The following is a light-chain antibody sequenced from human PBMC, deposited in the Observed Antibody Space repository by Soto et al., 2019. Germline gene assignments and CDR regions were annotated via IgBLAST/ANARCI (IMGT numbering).Light chain of an antibody. V-gene: IGKV3-11*01. CDR2: DAY. Sequence: EIVLTQSPATLSLSPGERATLSCRASQSVSSYLAWYQQKPGQAPRLLIYDAYNRATGIPARFSGSGSETDFTLTISSLEPEDFAVYYCQQRSNWPPITFGGGTKVEIK. CDR1: QSVSSY. CDR3: QQRSNWPPIT. J-gene: IGKJ4*01.